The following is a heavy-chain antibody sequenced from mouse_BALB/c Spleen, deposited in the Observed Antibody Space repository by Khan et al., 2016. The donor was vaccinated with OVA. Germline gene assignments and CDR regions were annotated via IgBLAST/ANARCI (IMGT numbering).Heavy chain of an antibody. J-gene: IGHJ4*01. Sequence: EVQLQESGPGLVKPSQSLSLTCTVTGFSITSDFAWNWIRQFPGNKLEWMGYISFSGTTSYNPSLKSRISFTRDTSKNQFFLQLNSVTTEDTATYYYARSLYYYYAYAMDYWGQGTSVTVSS. V-gene: IGHV3-2*02. D-gene: IGHD2-4*01. CDR2: ISFSGTT. CDR1: GFSITSDFA. CDR3: ARSLYYYYAYAMDY.